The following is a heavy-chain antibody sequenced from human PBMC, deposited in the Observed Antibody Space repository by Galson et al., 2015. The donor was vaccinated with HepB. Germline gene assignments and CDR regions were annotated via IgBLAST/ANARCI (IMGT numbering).Heavy chain of an antibody. V-gene: IGHV3-48*04. Sequence: SLRLSCAASGFTFSSYSMNWVRQAPGKGLEWVSYISSSSSTIYYADSVKGRFTISRDNAKNSLYLQMNSLRAEDTAVYYCASLYGSGRLDPYYYYYGMDVWGQGTTVTVSS. CDR2: ISSSSSTI. D-gene: IGHD3-10*01. J-gene: IGHJ6*02. CDR3: ASLYGSGRLDPYYYYYGMDV. CDR1: GFTFSSYS.